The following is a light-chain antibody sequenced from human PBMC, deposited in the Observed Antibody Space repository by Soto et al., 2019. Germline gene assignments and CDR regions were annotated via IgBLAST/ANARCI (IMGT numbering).Light chain of an antibody. CDR2: EVS. Sequence: QSALTQPPSASGSPGQSVTISFTGTSSDVGGYNYVSWYQQHPGKSPKLMIYEVSKRPSGVPDRFSGSKSGNTASLTVSGLQAGYEAYYSCSAYAVSNPVYGFGSGTKVTVL. CDR1: SSDVGGYNY. CDR3: SAYAVSNPVYG. J-gene: IGLJ1*01. V-gene: IGLV2-8*01.